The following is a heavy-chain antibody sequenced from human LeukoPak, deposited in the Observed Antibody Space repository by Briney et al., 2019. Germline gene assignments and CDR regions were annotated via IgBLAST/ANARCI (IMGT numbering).Heavy chain of an antibody. CDR2: INHSGRT. CDR3: ARPFSL. J-gene: IGHJ4*02. CDR1: GGSISSYY. Sequence: SETLSLTCTVSGGSISSYYWSWIRQPPGKGLEWIGEINHSGRTKYNPSLKSRVTISVDTSKNQFSLKLSSVTAADTAVYYCARPFSLWGQGTLVTVSS. V-gene: IGHV4-59*08.